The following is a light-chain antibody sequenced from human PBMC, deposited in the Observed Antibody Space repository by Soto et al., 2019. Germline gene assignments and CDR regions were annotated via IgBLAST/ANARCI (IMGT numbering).Light chain of an antibody. CDR1: QGISNY. Sequence: DNQLTHSPSSLSASIGDRVTITCRASQGISNYLAWYQQKPGKVPKLLIYAASTLQSGVPSRFSGSGSGTDFTLTISSLEPEDFAVYYCQQRSNWPLGTFGHRTKA. CDR2: AAS. CDR3: QQRSNWPLGT. V-gene: IGKV1-27*01. J-gene: IGKJ1*01.